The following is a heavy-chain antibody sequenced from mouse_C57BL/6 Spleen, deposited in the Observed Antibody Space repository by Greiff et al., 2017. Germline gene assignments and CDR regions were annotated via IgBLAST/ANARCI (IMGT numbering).Heavy chain of an antibody. Sequence: EVQLVESGGDLVKPGGSLKLSCAASGFTFSSYGMSWVRQTPDKRLEWVATISSGGSYTYYPDSVKGRFTISRDNAKNTLYLQMSRLKSEDTAMYYCARLITTVVAYFDVWGTGTTVTVSS. CDR3: ARLITTVVAYFDV. CDR1: GFTFSSYG. J-gene: IGHJ1*03. V-gene: IGHV5-6*01. CDR2: ISSGGSYT. D-gene: IGHD1-1*01.